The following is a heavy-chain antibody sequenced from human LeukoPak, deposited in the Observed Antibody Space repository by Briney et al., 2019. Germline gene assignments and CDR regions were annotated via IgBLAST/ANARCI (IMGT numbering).Heavy chain of an antibody. J-gene: IGHJ4*02. CDR1: GYTFTGYY. Sequence: ASVTVSFKASGYTFTGYYMHWVRQAPGQGLEWMGIINPSGGSTSYAQKFQGRVTMTRDTSTSTVYMELSSLRSEDTAVYYCAFDYGGNSGVYGYWGQGTLVTVSS. V-gene: IGHV1-46*01. CDR2: INPSGGST. D-gene: IGHD4-23*01. CDR3: AFDYGGNSGVYGY.